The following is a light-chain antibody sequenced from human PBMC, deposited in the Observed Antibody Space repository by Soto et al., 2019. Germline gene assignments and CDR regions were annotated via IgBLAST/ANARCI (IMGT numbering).Light chain of an antibody. CDR2: DAS. CDR1: QSVSNNY. J-gene: IGKJ5*01. V-gene: IGKV3D-20*02. CDR3: QQRASWPLT. Sequence: EIVLTQSPGTLSLSPGERATLSCRASQSVSNNYLAWYQQKPGQAPRLLIYDASTRATGISGSFSGSGSGTEFTLTISSLEPEDLAVYYCQQRASWPLTFGQGTRLEIK.